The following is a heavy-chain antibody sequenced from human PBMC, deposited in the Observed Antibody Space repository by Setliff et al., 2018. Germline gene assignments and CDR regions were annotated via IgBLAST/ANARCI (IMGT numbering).Heavy chain of an antibody. CDR3: ACDNPSQYDFWSGYFAPQPLTAFDI. V-gene: IGHV4-39*07. CDR1: GDYITSGTYY. CDR2: IHYRGST. D-gene: IGHD3-3*01. Sequence: PSETLSLTCTVSGDYITSGTYYWGWIRQPPGKGLEWIGRIHYRGSTYYNPYLKSRVTTSVDTSKNQFSLTLSSVTAADTSSDYCACDNPSQYDFWSGYFAPQPLTAFDIWGQGTMVTVSS. J-gene: IGHJ3*02.